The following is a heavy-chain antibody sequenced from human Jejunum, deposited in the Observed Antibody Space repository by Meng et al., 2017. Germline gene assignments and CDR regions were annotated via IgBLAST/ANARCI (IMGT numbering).Heavy chain of an antibody. V-gene: IGHV4-30-2*01. Sequence: QLQLQESGSGLVQPSQTLSLTFAVSGGSISSGAYSWSWIRQPPGKGLEWIGHSYHTGSSNYNPSLESRVTISVDRSKNQFSLKLTSVTAADTAVYYCARASGGKLCLYLYWGQGTLVTVSS. J-gene: IGHJ4*02. CDR2: SYHTGSS. CDR1: GGSISSGAYS. D-gene: IGHD3-16*01. CDR3: ARASGGKLCLYLY.